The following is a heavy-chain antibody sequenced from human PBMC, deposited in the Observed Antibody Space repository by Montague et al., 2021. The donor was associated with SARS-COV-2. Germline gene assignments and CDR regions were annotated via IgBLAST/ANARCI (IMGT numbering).Heavy chain of an antibody. CDR3: ARGGATYYYDTSGYVDAFDT. J-gene: IGHJ3*02. Sequence: SETLSLTCTVSGDSISTYYWSWIRQPPGKGLEGFGYIYYNGYTNYNPSLKSRVTISVDTSKNQFSLRLSSVTAADTAVYFCARGGATYYYDTSGYVDAFDTRGQGTMVTVSS. CDR2: IYYNGYT. D-gene: IGHD3-22*01. CDR1: GDSISTYY. V-gene: IGHV4-59*01.